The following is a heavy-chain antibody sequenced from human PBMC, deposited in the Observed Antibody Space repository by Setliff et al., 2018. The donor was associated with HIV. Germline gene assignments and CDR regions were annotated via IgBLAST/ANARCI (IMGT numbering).Heavy chain of an antibody. CDR3: ARGQTSVTLQFDH. CDR2: INQDGSEK. J-gene: IGHJ4*02. V-gene: IGHV3-7*01. D-gene: IGHD4-17*01. CDR1: GFTFSSHW. Sequence: TGGSLRLSCAVSGFTFSSHWMVWVRQAPGKGLEWVANINQDGSEKNYVDSVKGRFTISRDNAKNSLFLQMNGLRAEDTAVYYCARGQTSVTLQFDHWGQGTLVTVSS.